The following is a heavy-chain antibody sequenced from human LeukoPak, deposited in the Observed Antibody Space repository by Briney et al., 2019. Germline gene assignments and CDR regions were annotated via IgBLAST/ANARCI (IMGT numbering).Heavy chain of an antibody. CDR1: GFAVSSNY. CDR2: MYRGDRT. J-gene: IGHJ5*02. Sequence: PGGSLRLSCAASGFAVSSNYMSWVRQAPGKGLEWVSFMYRGDRTYYADSVKGRFTMPRDDMEKTVYLQMDSLRAEDTAVYYCASSHCTAGSCNWFDPWGQGTLVTVSS. CDR3: ASSHCTAGSCNWFDP. V-gene: IGHV3-66*01. D-gene: IGHD2-8*02.